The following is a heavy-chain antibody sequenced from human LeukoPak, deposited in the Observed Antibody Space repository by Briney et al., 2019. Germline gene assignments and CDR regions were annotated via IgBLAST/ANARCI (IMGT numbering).Heavy chain of an antibody. CDR2: IWYDGSNK. CDR3: ARASWGGSSWFNPNY. J-gene: IGHJ4*02. V-gene: IGHV3-33*01. Sequence: GRSLGLSCGASGFTFSSHGMHWVGQAPGKGLEWVAVIWYDGSNKYYADSVKGRFTISRDNSKNTLYLQMNSLRAEDTAVYYCARASWGGSSWFNPNYWGQGTLVTVSS. D-gene: IGHD6-13*01. CDR1: GFTFSSHG.